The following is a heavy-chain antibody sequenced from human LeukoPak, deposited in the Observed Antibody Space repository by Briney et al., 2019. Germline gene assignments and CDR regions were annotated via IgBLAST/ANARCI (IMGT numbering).Heavy chain of an antibody. V-gene: IGHV3-30*18. CDR2: ISYDGSNK. CDR1: GFTFNNYG. CDR3: AKAQAGDY. Sequence: GGSLRLSCAASGFTFNNYGMHWVRQAPGKGLEWVAVISYDGSNKYYADSVKGRFTISRDNSKNTLYLQMNSLRAEDTAVYYCAKAQAGDYWGQGTLVTVSS. J-gene: IGHJ4*02.